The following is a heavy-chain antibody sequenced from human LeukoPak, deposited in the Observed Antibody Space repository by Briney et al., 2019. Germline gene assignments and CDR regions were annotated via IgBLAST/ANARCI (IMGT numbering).Heavy chain of an antibody. CDR3: ARALGYCSSTSCSAEYFQH. D-gene: IGHD2-2*01. CDR2: INHSGST. Sequence: SETLSLTCAVYGGSFSGYYWSWIRQPPGKGPEWIGEINHSGSTNYNPSLKSRVTISVDTSKNQFSLKLSSVTAADTAVYYCARALGYCSSTSCSAEYFQHWGQGTLVTVSS. V-gene: IGHV4-34*01. CDR1: GGSFSGYY. J-gene: IGHJ1*01.